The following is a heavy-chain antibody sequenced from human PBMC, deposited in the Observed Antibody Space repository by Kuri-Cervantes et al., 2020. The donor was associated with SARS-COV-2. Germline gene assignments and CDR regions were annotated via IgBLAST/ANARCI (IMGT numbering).Heavy chain of an antibody. J-gene: IGHJ4*02. D-gene: IGHD6-6*01. CDR3: ASFVPRVGY. CDR2: ITRSSVYI. CDR1: GFTFSAYT. Sequence: GESLKISCVASGFTFSAYTLNWVRQAPGKGLEWVSSITRSSVYISYADSLKGRFTISRDNAKNSLYLQMNSLRAEDTAVYYCASFVPRVGYWGQGTLVTVSS. V-gene: IGHV3-21*01.